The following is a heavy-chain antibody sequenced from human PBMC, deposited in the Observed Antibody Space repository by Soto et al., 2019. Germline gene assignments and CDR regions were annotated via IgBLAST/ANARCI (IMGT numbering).Heavy chain of an antibody. CDR2: IGTAGDT. D-gene: IGHD3-22*01. CDR1: GFSFSSYD. V-gene: IGHV3-13*01. Sequence: GGSLRLSCVAPGFSFSSYDMHWVRQATGKGLEWVSAIGTAGDTYYPGSVKGRFTISRENAKNSLYLQMNSLRAEDTAVYYCARGYYDSSGYYYFDYWGQGTLVTVSS. CDR3: ARGYYDSSGYYYFDY. J-gene: IGHJ4*02.